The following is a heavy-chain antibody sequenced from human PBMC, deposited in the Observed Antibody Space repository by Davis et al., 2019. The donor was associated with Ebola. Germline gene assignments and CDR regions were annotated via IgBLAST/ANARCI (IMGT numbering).Heavy chain of an antibody. D-gene: IGHD3-22*01. CDR3: ARDYYDSNGYCTYFDY. CDR2: IYYSGST. J-gene: IGHJ4*02. CDR1: GSSISSDGYF. V-gene: IGHV4-39*07. Sequence: MPSETLSLTCTVSGSSISSDGYFWSWIRQHPGKGLEWIGSIYYSGSTYYNPSLKSRLTISVDTSKNQFSLKLSSVTAADTAVYYCARDYYDSNGYCTYFDYWGQGILVTVSS.